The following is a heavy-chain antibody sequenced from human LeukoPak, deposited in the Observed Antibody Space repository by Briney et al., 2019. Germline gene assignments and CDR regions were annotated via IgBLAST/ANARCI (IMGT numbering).Heavy chain of an antibody. CDR1: GFTFSSYG. CDR3: ARGARWIQLWVSPFDY. Sequence: GGSLRLSCVASGFTFSSYGMHWVRQAPGKGLEWVAVISYDGSSKYYADSVKGRFTISRDNSKNTLYLQMNSLRAEDTAVYYCARGARWIQLWVSPFDYWGQGTLVTVSS. J-gene: IGHJ4*02. CDR2: ISYDGSSK. V-gene: IGHV3-30*03. D-gene: IGHD5-18*01.